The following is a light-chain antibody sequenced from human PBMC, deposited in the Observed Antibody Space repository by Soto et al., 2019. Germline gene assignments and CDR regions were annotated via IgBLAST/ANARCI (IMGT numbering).Light chain of an antibody. CDR2: AAS. J-gene: IGKJ2*01. Sequence: DIQMTQSPSSLSASVGDRVTITCRASQSIGTKLSWYQQKPGKAPKLLIPAASSLQSGVPSRFSRSGSGTDFTLTISSLQPEDFAVYYSQQSSSTLYTFVHGTKLEI. CDR3: QQSSSTLYT. V-gene: IGKV1-39*01. CDR1: QSIGTK.